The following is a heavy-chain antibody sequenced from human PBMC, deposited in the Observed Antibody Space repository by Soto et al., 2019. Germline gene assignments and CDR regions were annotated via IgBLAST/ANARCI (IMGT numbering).Heavy chain of an antibody. V-gene: IGHV3-30*18. D-gene: IGHD6-19*01. Sequence: QVQLVESGGGVVQPGRSLRLSCAASGFTFSSYGMHWVRQAPGKGLEWVAVISYDGSNKYYADSVKGRFTISRDNXKNTLYLQMNSLRAEDTAVYYCAKDIAVAGTAPDYWGQGTLVTVSS. CDR3: AKDIAVAGTAPDY. CDR1: GFTFSSYG. CDR2: ISYDGSNK. J-gene: IGHJ4*02.